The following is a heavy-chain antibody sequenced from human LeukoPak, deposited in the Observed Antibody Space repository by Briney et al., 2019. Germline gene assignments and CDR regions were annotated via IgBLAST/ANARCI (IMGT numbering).Heavy chain of an antibody. CDR3: ARDRVRYCSSTSCPSFDFDY. CDR2: ISAYNGNT. CDR1: GYTFTSYG. J-gene: IGHJ4*02. D-gene: IGHD2-2*01. V-gene: IGHV1-18*01. Sequence: ASVKVSCKASGYTFTSYGISWVRQAPGQGLEWMGWISAYNGNTNYAQKLQGRVTMTTDTSTSTAYMELRSLRSDDTAVYYCARDRVRYCSSTSCPSFDFDYWGQGTLVTVSS.